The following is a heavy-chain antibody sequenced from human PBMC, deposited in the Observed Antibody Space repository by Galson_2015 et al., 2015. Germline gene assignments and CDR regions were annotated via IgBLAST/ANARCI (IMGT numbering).Heavy chain of an antibody. Sequence: SLRLSCAGSGFTFSSYSMNWDRQAPGKGLEWVSSITSSSSYISYADSVKGRFTISRDNAKNSLYLQLNSLRVDDTAVYYCARGAVVMDYWGQGTLVTVSS. D-gene: IGHD2-21*01. V-gene: IGHV3-21*01. J-gene: IGHJ4*02. CDR2: ITSSSSYI. CDR3: ARGAVVMDY. CDR1: GFTFSSYS.